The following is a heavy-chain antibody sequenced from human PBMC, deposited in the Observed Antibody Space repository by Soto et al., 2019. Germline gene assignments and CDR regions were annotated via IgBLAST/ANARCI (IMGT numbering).Heavy chain of an antibody. CDR3: ARIVVIPAAPDYYNYYGVDV. CDR1: GGSISSYY. J-gene: IGHJ6*02. CDR2: IYYSGST. V-gene: IGHV4-59*08. D-gene: IGHD2-2*01. Sequence: SETLSLTCTVSGGSISSYYWSWIRQPPGKGLEWLGYIYYSGSTNYNPSLKSRVTMSVDTSKNQFSLKISSVTAADTSVYYCARIVVIPAAPDYYNYYGVDVWGQGTTVTVSS.